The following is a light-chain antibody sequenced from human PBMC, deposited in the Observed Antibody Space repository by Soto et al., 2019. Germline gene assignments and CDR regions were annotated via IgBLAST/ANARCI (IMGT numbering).Light chain of an antibody. V-gene: IGKV1-39*01. CDR2: SAS. CDR3: QQGYSTPYT. CDR1: QSISTY. J-gene: IGKJ2*01. Sequence: DIQMTQSPSSLSASVGDRVTITCRASQSISTYLNWYHQKPGKAPKLLIYSASSLQSGVPSRFSGSGSGTDFTLTISNLQPEDFATYYCQQGYSTPYTFGQGTKLEIK.